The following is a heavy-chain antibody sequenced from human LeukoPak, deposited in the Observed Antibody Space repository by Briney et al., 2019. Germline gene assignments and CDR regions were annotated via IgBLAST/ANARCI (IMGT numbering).Heavy chain of an antibody. Sequence: GAPVKVPCKASGYTFSDYYIHWVRQAPGQGLEWMGWIDPNSGGTNYAQNFQGRATMTRDTSISTAYMELNSLTSDDTAVYYCAREGASIAVAGSWFDPWGQGTLVTVSS. V-gene: IGHV1-2*02. J-gene: IGHJ5*02. D-gene: IGHD6-19*01. CDR2: IDPNSGGT. CDR1: GYTFSDYY. CDR3: AREGASIAVAGSWFDP.